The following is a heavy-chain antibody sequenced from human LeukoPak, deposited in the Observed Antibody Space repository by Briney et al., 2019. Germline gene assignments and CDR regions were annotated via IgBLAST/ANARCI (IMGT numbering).Heavy chain of an antibody. Sequence: SETLSLNCTVSGGSISSYYWSWIRQPPGKGLEWIEYIYYSGSTNYNPSLKSRVTISVDTSKNRFSLKLSSVTAADTAVYYCARSIVGATFDYWGQGTLVTVSS. CDR3: ARSIVGATFDY. V-gene: IGHV4-59*08. CDR2: IYYSGST. D-gene: IGHD1-26*01. CDR1: GGSISSYY. J-gene: IGHJ4*02.